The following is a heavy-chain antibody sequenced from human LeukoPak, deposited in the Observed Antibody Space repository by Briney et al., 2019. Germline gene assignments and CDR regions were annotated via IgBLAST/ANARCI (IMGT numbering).Heavy chain of an antibody. CDR3: ARDPQLRFLEWLLDY. V-gene: IGHV1-2*02. Sequence: GGSVKVSCKASGYTFTGYYMHWVRQAPGQGLEWMGWINPNSGGTNYAQKFQGRVTMTRGTSISTAYMELSRLRSDDTAVYYCARDPQLRFLEWLLDYWGQGTLVTVSS. J-gene: IGHJ4*02. CDR2: INPNSGGT. D-gene: IGHD3-3*01. CDR1: GYTFTGYY.